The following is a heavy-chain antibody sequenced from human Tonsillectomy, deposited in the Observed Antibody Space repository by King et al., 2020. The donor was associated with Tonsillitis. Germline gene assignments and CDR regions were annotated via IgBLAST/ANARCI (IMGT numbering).Heavy chain of an antibody. CDR2: ITWNSGSI. J-gene: IGHJ6*02. D-gene: IGHD6-19*01. Sequence: VQLVESGGGLVQPGRSLRLSCAASGFTFDDYTMHWVRQAPGKGLEWVSGITWNSGSIGYVDSVKGRFTISRDNAKNSLYLQMNSLRPEDTALYYCAKDIESSGWYGIDVWGQGTTVTVSS. V-gene: IGHV3-9*01. CDR3: AKDIESSGWYGIDV. CDR1: GFTFDDYT.